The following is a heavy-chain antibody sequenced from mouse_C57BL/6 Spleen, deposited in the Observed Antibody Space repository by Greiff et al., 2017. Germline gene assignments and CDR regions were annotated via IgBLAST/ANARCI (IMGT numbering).Heavy chain of an antibody. Sequence: VQLQQSGAELARPGASVKMSCKASGYTFTSYTMHWVKQRPGQGLEWIGYINPCSGYTKYNQKFKDKATLTADKSSSTAYMQLSSLTSEDSAVYYCVRSSDYDYDGPWGQGTLGTVSA. CDR2: INPCSGYT. CDR1: GYTFTSYT. V-gene: IGHV1-4*01. D-gene: IGHD2-4*01. J-gene: IGHJ3*01. CDR3: VRSSDYDYDGP.